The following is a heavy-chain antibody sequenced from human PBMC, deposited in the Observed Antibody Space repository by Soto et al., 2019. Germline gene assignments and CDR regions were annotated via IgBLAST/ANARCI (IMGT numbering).Heavy chain of an antibody. D-gene: IGHD2-2*03. Sequence: ASVKVSCKASGYTFTGYYMHLVRQAPGQGLEWMGWINPNSGGTNYAQKFQGWVTMTRDTSISTAYMELSRLRSDDTAVYYCAREVDIVVVRAAMFSLGYWCPAPLVTV. J-gene: IGHJ4*02. V-gene: IGHV1-2*04. CDR1: GYTFTGYY. CDR2: INPNSGGT. CDR3: AREVDIVVVRAAMFSLGY.